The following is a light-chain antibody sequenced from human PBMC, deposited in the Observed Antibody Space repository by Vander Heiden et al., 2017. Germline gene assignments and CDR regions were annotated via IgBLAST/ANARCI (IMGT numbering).Light chain of an antibody. J-gene: IGLJ1*01. V-gene: IGLV1-40*01. CDR2: VNN. CDR1: SSNIGAGYD. CDR3: QSYDRSLSGSV. Sequence: QSVLTQPPSVSGAPGQRGTVSCTGSSSNIGAGYDVHWYQQFPGAAPKLLIFVNNIRPSGVPDRFSGSKSGASASLSITGLQADDEADYYCQSYDRSLSGSVFGTGTKVTVL.